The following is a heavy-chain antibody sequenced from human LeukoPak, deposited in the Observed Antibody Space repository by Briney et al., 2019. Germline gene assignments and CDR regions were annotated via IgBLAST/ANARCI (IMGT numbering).Heavy chain of an antibody. V-gene: IGHV3-23*01. Sequence: GGSLRLSCAASGFTFSSYAMSWVRQAPGKGLEWVSAISGSGGSTYYADSVKGRFTISRDNFKNTLYLQMNSLRAEDTAVYYCAMQYDFWSGYTDWGQGTLVTVSS. CDR2: ISGSGGST. D-gene: IGHD3-3*01. J-gene: IGHJ4*02. CDR3: AMQYDFWSGYTD. CDR1: GFTFSSYA.